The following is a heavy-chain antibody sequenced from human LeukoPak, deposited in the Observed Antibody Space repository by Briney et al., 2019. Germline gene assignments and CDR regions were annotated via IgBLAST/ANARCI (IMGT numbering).Heavy chain of an antibody. J-gene: IGHJ4*02. V-gene: IGHV3-30*04. CDR1: GFTFGSYA. Sequence: GGSLRLSCEAPGFTFGSYAIHWVPRAQGKGLGWVAVISYDGSNKYYADSVKGRFTISRDNSKNTLYLQMNSLRAEDTAVYYCARDSAMVTFYFDYWGQGTLVTVSS. D-gene: IGHD5-18*01. CDR2: ISYDGSNK. CDR3: ARDSAMVTFYFDY.